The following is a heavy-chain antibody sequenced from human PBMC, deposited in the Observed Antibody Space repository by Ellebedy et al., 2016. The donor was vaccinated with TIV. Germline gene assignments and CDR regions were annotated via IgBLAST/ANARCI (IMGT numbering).Heavy chain of an antibody. J-gene: IGHJ4*02. D-gene: IGHD3-10*01. CDR1: GFTFTTYY. Sequence: PGGSLRLSCAASGFTFTTYYMTRVRQAPGKGLGWVSSISGSSSYIYYADSVKGRFTISRDNAKNSLYLQMNSLRADDSAVYYCARAGRPLDYWGQGTLVTVSS. CDR2: ISGSSSYI. V-gene: IGHV3-21*01. CDR3: ARAGRPLDY.